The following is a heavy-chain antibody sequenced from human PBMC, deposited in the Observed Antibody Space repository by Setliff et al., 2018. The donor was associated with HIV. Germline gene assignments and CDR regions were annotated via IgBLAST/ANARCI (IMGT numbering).Heavy chain of an antibody. J-gene: IGHJ4*02. Sequence: PSETLSLTCAVYGGSFSGYYWSWIRQPPGKGLEWIGEINHSGNTNYNPSLKSRVTISVDTSKNQFSLKLNSVTAADTAVYYCARLGAENFGDYDWVDYWGQGTLVTVSS. V-gene: IGHV4-34*01. CDR2: INHSGNT. CDR3: ARLGAENFGDYDWVDY. D-gene: IGHD5-12*01. CDR1: GGSFSGYY.